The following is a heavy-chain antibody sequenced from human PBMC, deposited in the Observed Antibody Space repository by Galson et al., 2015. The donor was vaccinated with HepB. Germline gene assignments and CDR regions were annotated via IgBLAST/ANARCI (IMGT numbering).Heavy chain of an antibody. CDR1: GFSLNSRGVG. CDR3: AHMDLGLTSFAY. V-gene: IGHV2-5*02. CDR2: IFWDDDQ. D-gene: IGHD3/OR15-3a*01. Sequence: PALVKPTQTLTLTCTFSGFSLNSRGVGVGWIRQPPGKALEWLALIFWDDDQRYTPLLKSRLSVTKDPSKNQVVLKLTSVDPVDTATYYCAHMDLGLTSFAYWGQGTLVTVSS. J-gene: IGHJ4*02.